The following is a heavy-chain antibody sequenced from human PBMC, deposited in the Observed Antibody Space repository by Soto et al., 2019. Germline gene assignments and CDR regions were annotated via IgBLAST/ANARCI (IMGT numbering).Heavy chain of an antibody. D-gene: IGHD3-22*01. CDR2: ISGAGGGT. CDR1: AFTFSSYA. J-gene: IGHJ4*02. Sequence: VQLLESGGGLAQPGGSLRLSCAASAFTFSSYAMSWVRQAPGKGLEWVSGISGAGGGTYYADSVKGRFTISRDNSKNTLYLQMNSLRAEDTAVYYCAKDVTYYYDSSAYYPFDYWGQGTRVTVSS. V-gene: IGHV3-23*01. CDR3: AKDVTYYYDSSAYYPFDY.